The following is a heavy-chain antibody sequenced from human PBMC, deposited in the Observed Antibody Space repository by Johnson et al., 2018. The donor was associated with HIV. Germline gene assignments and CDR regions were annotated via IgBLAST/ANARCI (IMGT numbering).Heavy chain of an antibody. V-gene: IGHV3-13*01. CDR2: IGTAGDT. CDR1: GFTFSSYD. Sequence: VQLVESGGGVVQPGGSLKLSCAASGFTFSSYDMHWVRQATGKGLEWVSAIGTAGDTYYPGSVKGRLTISRDNAKNSLYLQMNSLRAEDTAVYYCASTIFGVAWHAFDIWGQGTMVTVAS. D-gene: IGHD3-3*01. J-gene: IGHJ3*02. CDR3: ASTIFGVAWHAFDI.